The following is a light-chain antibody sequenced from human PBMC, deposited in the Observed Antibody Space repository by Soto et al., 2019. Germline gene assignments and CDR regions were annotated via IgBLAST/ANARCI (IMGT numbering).Light chain of an antibody. Sequence: QSALTQPASVSGSPGQSITISCTGTSSDVGGYNYVSWYQQHPGKAPKLMIYEVSNRPSGVSNRFSGSKSGNTASLTISGLQAEDEADYYCSSYTSSSTYWVFGGGTKVTV. J-gene: IGLJ3*02. V-gene: IGLV2-14*01. CDR2: EVS. CDR1: SSDVGGYNY. CDR3: SSYTSSSTYWV.